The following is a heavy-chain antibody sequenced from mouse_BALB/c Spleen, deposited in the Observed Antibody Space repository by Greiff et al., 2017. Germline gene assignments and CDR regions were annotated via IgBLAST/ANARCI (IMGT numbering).Heavy chain of an antibody. Sequence: KLVESGGGLVKPGGSLKLSCAASGFTFSSYAMSWVRQTPEKRLEWVASISSGGSTYYPDSVKGRFTISRDNARNILYLQMSSLRSEDTAMYYCAREGHYYGSSLAYWGQGTLVTVSA. CDR2: ISSGGST. CDR3: AREGHYYGSSLAY. D-gene: IGHD1-1*01. V-gene: IGHV5-6-5*01. CDR1: GFTFSSYA. J-gene: IGHJ3*01.